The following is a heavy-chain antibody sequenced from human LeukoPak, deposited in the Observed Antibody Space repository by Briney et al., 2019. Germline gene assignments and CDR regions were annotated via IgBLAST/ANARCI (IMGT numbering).Heavy chain of an antibody. CDR2: IWYDGSNK. CDR1: GFTFSSYG. V-gene: IGHV3-33*01. D-gene: IGHD6-19*01. J-gene: IGHJ4*02. CDR3: ARGVSSGWYSY. Sequence: GRSLRLSCAASGFTFSSYGMHWVRQAPGKGLVWVAVIWYDGSNKYYADSVKGRFTISRDNSKNTLYLQMNSLRAEDTAVYYCARGVSSGWYSYWGQGTLVTVSS.